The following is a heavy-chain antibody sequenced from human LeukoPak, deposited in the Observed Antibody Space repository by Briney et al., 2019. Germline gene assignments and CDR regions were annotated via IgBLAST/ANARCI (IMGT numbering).Heavy chain of an antibody. CDR1: GESLSGYH. D-gene: IGHD3-22*01. J-gene: IGHJ3*02. V-gene: IGHV4-34*01. CDR3: ARGKRRDSFKNVFDI. Sequence: SESLSLTCTVSGESLSGYHWSWIRQSPGRGLDWIGEIIHSGSTNYNPSLMSRVTMTQDTFKNHFSLRLSAVTASDTAVYYCARGKRRDSFKNVFDIWGQGTMVTVSS. CDR2: IIHSGST.